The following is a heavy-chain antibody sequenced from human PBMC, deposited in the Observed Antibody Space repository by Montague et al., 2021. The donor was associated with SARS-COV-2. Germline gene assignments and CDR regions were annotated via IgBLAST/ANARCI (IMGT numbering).Heavy chain of an antibody. V-gene: IGHV4-59*08. J-gene: IGHJ5*02. CDR2: VYYNGDT. CDR1: GGSTASHY. CDR3: ARRLTGLEPPFDP. Sequence: SETLSLTCTVSGGSTASHYWNWIRQSPGKRPEWIGYVYYNGDTKYNPSLQSRVTISIDTSENQFSLRLNSVTAADTAVYHCARRLTGLEPPFDPWGQGTLVIVSS. D-gene: IGHD1-1*01.